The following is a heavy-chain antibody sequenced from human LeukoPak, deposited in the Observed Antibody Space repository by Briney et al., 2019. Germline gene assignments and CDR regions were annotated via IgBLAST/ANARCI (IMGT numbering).Heavy chain of an antibody. CDR1: EFTFSSFT. CDR3: ARAPLHSNGWSFDY. Sequence: GGSLILSCAASEFTFSSFTMHWVRQAPGKGLEWVAVISYDGRNKYYADSVKGRFTISRDNSKNTLYLQMNSLRPEDTAVYYCARAPLHSNGWSFDYWGQGTLVTVSS. CDR2: ISYDGRNK. J-gene: IGHJ4*02. D-gene: IGHD6-19*01. V-gene: IGHV3-30*04.